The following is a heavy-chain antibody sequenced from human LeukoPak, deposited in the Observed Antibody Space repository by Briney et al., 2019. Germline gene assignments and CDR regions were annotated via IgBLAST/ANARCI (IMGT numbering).Heavy chain of an antibody. D-gene: IGHD6-13*01. CDR3: ASGPPGIAAAMAAFDI. Sequence: SVKVSCKASGGTFSSYAISWVRQAPGQGLEWMGGIIPIFGTANYAQKFQGRVTITADESTSAAYMELSSLRSEDTAVYYCASGPPGIAAAMAAFDIWGQGTMVTVSS. CDR2: IIPIFGTA. J-gene: IGHJ3*02. V-gene: IGHV1-69*13. CDR1: GGTFSSYA.